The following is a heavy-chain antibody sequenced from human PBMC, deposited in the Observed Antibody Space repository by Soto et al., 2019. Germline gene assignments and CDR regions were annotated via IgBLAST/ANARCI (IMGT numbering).Heavy chain of an antibody. D-gene: IGHD2-8*01. V-gene: IGHV1-2*04. CDR1: GYSFTDYH. CDR3: ARGDSTDCSNGVCSFFYNHDMDV. Sequence: ASVNVSCKASGYSFTDYHLHWVRRAPGQGLECLGRINPKSGGTSTAQKFQGWVTMTTDTSISTASMELTRLTSDDTAIYYCARGDSTDCSNGVCSFFYNHDMDVWGQGTTVTVSS. J-gene: IGHJ6*02. CDR2: INPKSGGT.